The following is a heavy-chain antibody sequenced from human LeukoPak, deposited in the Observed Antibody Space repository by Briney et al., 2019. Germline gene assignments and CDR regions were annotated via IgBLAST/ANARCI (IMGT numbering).Heavy chain of an antibody. D-gene: IGHD6-19*01. Sequence: SVKVSCKASGGTFSSYVISWVRQAPGQGLEWMGRIIPILGIANYAQKFQGRVTITADKSTSTAYMGLSSLRSEDTAVYYCARRGYSSGWYYFDYWGQGTLVTVSS. CDR2: IIPILGIA. CDR3: ARRGYSSGWYYFDY. J-gene: IGHJ4*02. CDR1: GGTFSSYV. V-gene: IGHV1-69*04.